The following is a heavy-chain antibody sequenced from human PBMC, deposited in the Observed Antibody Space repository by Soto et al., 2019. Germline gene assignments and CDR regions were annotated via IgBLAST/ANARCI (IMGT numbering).Heavy chain of an antibody. CDR1: GFTFSDYY. D-gene: IGHD2-2*01. CDR2: ISSSGSTI. V-gene: IGHV3-11*01. CDR3: ARSPWQYCSSTSCYDY. J-gene: IGHJ4*02. Sequence: GGSLRLSCAASGFTFSDYYMSWIRQAPGKGLEWVSYISSSGSTIYYADSVKGRFTISRDNAKNSLYLQMNSLRAEDTAVYYCARSPWQYCSSTSCYDYWGQGTLVTVSS.